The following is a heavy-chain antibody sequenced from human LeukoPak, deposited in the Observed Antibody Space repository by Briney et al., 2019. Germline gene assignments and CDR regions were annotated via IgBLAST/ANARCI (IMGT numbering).Heavy chain of an antibody. CDR3: ARDRDGSGSGDI. CDR2: IYHSGST. Sequence: SETLSLTCTVSGGSISSGGYYWSWIRQPPGKGLEWIGYIYHSGSTYYNPSLKSRVTISVDTSKNQFSLKLSSVTAADTAVYYCARDRDGSGSGDIWGQGTMVTVSS. V-gene: IGHV4-30-2*01. J-gene: IGHJ3*02. CDR1: GGSISSGGYY. D-gene: IGHD3-10*01.